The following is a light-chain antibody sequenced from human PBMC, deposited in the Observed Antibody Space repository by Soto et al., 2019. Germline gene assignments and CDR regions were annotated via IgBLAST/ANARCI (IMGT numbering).Light chain of an antibody. Sequence: QSALTQPASVSGSPGQSITISCTGTSSDVGGYNYVSWYQHHPGKAPKLMIFDVSNRPSGVSDRFSGSKSGNTDSLTISGFQPEDEDDYDCSSYTTSNTRQIVFGTGTKLTVL. J-gene: IGLJ1*01. V-gene: IGLV2-14*03. CDR3: SSYTTSNTRQIV. CDR2: DVS. CDR1: SSDVGGYNY.